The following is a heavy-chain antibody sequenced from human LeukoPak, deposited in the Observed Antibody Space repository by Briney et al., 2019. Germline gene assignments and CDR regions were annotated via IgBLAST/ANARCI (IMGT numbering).Heavy chain of an antibody. CDR2: IYYSGST. Sequence: SETLSLTCAVSGGSITNYYWNWIRQPPGKGLEWIGYIYYSGSTNYNPSLTSRVTISVDTSKDQSSLKLSSVTAADTAVYYCARGGGSSGWYTYWGQGTLVTVSS. CDR3: ARGGGSSGWYTY. D-gene: IGHD6-19*01. J-gene: IGHJ4*02. CDR1: GGSITNYY. V-gene: IGHV4-59*01.